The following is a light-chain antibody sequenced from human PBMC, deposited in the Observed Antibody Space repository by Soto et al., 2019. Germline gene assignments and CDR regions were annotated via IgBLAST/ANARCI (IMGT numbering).Light chain of an antibody. V-gene: IGKV1-5*03. CDR1: ESISSW. J-gene: IGKJ1*01. CDR3: QQYNSYWT. Sequence: DIQMTQSPSTLSASVGDRVTITSRASESISSWLAWYQQKPGKAPKLLIYKASSLESGAPSRFSGSGAGTEFTLTISSLQPDDFATYYCQQYNSYWTFGQGTKVDIK. CDR2: KAS.